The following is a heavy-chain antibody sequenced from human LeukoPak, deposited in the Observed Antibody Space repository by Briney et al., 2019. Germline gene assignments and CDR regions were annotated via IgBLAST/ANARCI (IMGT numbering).Heavy chain of an antibody. J-gene: IGHJ4*02. V-gene: IGHV3-30*04. CDR1: GFTFSSYA. CDR2: ISYDGSNK. D-gene: IGHD1-1*01. Sequence: GGSLRLSCAASGFTFSSYAMHWVRQAPGKGLEWVAVISYDGSNKYYADSAKGRFTISRDNSKNTLYLQMNSLRAEDTAVYYCATLRKSLWIPEFDFWGQGTLVTVSS. CDR3: ATLRKSLWIPEFDF.